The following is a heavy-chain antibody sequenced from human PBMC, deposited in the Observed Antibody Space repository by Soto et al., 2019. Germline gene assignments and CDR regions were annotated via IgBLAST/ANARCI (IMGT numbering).Heavy chain of an antibody. CDR1: GYTFTSYA. CDR3: ARDFATSVAVAGNFDY. Sequence: GASVKVSCKASGYTFTSYAMHWVRQAPGQRLEWMGWINAGNGNTKYSQKFQGRVTITRDTSASTAYMELSSLRSEDTAVYYCARDFATSVAVAGNFDYWGQGTLVTVSS. J-gene: IGHJ4*02. CDR2: INAGNGNT. V-gene: IGHV1-3*01. D-gene: IGHD6-19*01.